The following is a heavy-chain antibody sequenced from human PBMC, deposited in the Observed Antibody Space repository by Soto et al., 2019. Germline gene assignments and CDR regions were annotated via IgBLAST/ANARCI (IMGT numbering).Heavy chain of an antibody. V-gene: IGHV1-18*01. D-gene: IGHD2-15*01. Sequence: QVQLVQSGAEVKKPGASVKVSCKAPVSTFPGYVLSWVQQAPDQGLEWMGWISAYNGNTNYAQKLQGRVTLTTDPSTSTAYMELRSLRSNDTAVYYCARIVVVVAATPSAFDIWGQGTMVTVSS. CDR2: ISAYNGNT. CDR1: VSTFPGYV. CDR3: ARIVVVVAATPSAFDI. J-gene: IGHJ3*02.